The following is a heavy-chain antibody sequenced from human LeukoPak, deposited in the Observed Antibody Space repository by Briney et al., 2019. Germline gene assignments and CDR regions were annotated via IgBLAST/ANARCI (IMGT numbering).Heavy chain of an antibody. Sequence: ASVKVSCKASGYTFTGYYMHWVRQAPGQGLEWRGWIDPNSGGTNYAQKLQGRVTMTTDTSTSTAYMELRSLRSDDTAVYYCARWKVLAGYSSGWYGGYYFDYWGQGTLVTVSS. CDR1: GYTFTGYY. CDR3: ARWKVLAGYSSGWYGGYYFDY. D-gene: IGHD6-19*01. J-gene: IGHJ4*02. CDR2: IDPNSGGT. V-gene: IGHV1-2*02.